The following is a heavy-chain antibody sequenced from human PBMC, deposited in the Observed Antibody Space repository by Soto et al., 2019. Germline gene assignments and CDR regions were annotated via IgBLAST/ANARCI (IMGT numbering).Heavy chain of an antibody. V-gene: IGHV4-59*08. D-gene: IGHD6-13*01. CDR1: GGSISSYY. Sequence: QVQLQESGPGLVKPSETLSLTCTVSGGSISSYYWSWIRQPPGKGLEWIGYIYYSGSTKYNPSLKRRVTISVDTSKNQFSLKLSSVTAADPAVYYCASRYSRAFDIWGQGTMVTVSS. J-gene: IGHJ3*02. CDR2: IYYSGST. CDR3: ASRYSRAFDI.